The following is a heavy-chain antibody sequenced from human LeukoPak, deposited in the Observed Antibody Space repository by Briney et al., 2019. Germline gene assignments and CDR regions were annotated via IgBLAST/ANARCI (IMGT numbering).Heavy chain of an antibody. J-gene: IGHJ5*02. Sequence: SETLSLTCAVYGGSFSGYYWSWIRQPPGKGLEWIGEINHSGSTNYNPSLKSRVTISVDTSKNQFSLKLSSVTAADTAVYYCARGARRFDPWGQGTLVTVSS. CDR2: INHSGST. V-gene: IGHV4-34*01. CDR1: GGSFSGYY. CDR3: ARGARRFDP.